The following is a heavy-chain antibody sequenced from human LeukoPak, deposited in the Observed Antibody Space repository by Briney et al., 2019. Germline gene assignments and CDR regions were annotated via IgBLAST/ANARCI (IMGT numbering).Heavy chain of an antibody. CDR2: IYYSGST. V-gene: IGHV4-59*01. D-gene: IGHD5-12*01. CDR1: GGSISSYY. Sequence: SETLSLTCTVSGGSISSYYWSWIRQPPGKGLEWIGYIYYSGSTNYNPSLKSRVTISVDTSKNQFSLKLSSVTAADTAVYYWARDRRLGGYNAFDIWGQGTMVTVSS. CDR3: ARDRRLGGYNAFDI. J-gene: IGHJ3*02.